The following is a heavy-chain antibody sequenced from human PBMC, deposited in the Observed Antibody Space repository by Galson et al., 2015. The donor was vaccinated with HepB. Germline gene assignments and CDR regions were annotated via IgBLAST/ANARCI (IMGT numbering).Heavy chain of an antibody. D-gene: IGHD3-16*02. CDR1: GFTFSSYA. CDR2: ISGSGGST. V-gene: IGHV3-23*01. CDR3: AKVADSRGVIQYYYYYGMDV. Sequence: SLRLSCAASGFTFSSYAMSWVRQAPGKGLEWVSAISGSGGSTYYADSVKGRFTISRDNSKNTLYLQMNSLRAEDTAVYYCAKVADSRGVIQYYYYYGMDVWGQGTTVTVSS. J-gene: IGHJ6*02.